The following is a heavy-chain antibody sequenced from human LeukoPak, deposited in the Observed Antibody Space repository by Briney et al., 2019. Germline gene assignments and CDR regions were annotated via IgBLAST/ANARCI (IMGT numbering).Heavy chain of an antibody. CDR1: VGTFCSYA. J-gene: IGHJ4*02. CDR2: IFPIFGTA. V-gene: IGHV1-69*05. CDR3: AREGGYYDSSGYFDY. D-gene: IGHD3-22*01. Sequence: SVKVSSKASVGTFCSYAISGGGRAPGQRREERGGIFPIFGTANYAQKFQGRGTTTTHESTSTAYMELSSLRSEDTAVYYCAREGGYYDSSGYFDYWGQGTLVTVSS.